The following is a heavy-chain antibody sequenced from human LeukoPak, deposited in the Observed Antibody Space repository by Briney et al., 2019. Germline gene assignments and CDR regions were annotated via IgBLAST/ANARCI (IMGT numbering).Heavy chain of an antibody. Sequence: PSETLSLTCSVSGGSISSYYWSWIRQPPGKGLEWIGYIYYSGSTNYNPSLKSRVTISVDTSKNQFSLKLSSVTAADTAVYYCAKDGLNWGSHFGYWGQGILVTVSS. D-gene: IGHD7-27*01. V-gene: IGHV4-59*01. CDR2: IYYSGST. CDR3: AKDGLNWGSHFGY. J-gene: IGHJ4*02. CDR1: GGSISSYY.